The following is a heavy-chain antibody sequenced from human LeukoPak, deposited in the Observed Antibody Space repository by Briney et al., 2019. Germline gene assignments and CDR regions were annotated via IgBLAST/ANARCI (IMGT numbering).Heavy chain of an antibody. CDR1: RFAFSNYG. D-gene: IGHD6-19*01. CDR2: ISGSGGST. Sequence: GGSLRLSCAVSRFAFSNYGMSWVRQAPGKGLEWVSAISGSGGSTYYADSVKGRFTISRDNSKNTLYLQMNSLRAEDTAVYYCAKDRPGYSSGWYDYWGQGTLVTVSS. J-gene: IGHJ4*02. CDR3: AKDRPGYSSGWYDY. V-gene: IGHV3-23*01.